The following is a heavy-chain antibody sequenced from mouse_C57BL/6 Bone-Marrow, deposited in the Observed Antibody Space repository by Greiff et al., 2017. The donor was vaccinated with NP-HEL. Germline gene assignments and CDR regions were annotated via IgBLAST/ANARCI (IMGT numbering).Heavy chain of an antibody. Sequence: QVQLQQSGAELVKPGASVKLSCKASGYTFTSYLMHWVKQRPGRGLEWIGRIDPNSGGTKYNEKFKSKATLTVDKPSSPAYMQLNSLTSEDTAVYNCERYYYGSSTIDYWGQGTTLTVSS. D-gene: IGHD1-1*01. V-gene: IGHV1-72*01. CDR2: IDPNSGGT. CDR3: ERYYYGSSTIDY. J-gene: IGHJ2*01. CDR1: GYTFTSYL.